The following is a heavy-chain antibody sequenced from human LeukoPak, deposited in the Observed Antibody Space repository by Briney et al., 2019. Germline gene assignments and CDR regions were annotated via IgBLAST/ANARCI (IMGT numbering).Heavy chain of an antibody. Sequence: VASVKASCKASGYTFTSYGISWVRQAPGQGLEWMGWISAYNGNTNYAQKLQGRVTMTTDTSTSTAYMELRSLRSDDTAVYYCARDTRAPGYDFWSGPDYGMDVWGQGTTVTVSS. J-gene: IGHJ6*02. D-gene: IGHD3-3*01. CDR1: GYTFTSYG. V-gene: IGHV1-18*01. CDR2: ISAYNGNT. CDR3: ARDTRAPGYDFWSGPDYGMDV.